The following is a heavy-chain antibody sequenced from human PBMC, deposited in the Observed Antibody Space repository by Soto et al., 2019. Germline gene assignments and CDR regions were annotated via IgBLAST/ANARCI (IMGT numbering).Heavy chain of an antibody. V-gene: IGHV3-66*01. CDR3: ARDDVLCDGGRCYGITLDV. D-gene: IGHD2-15*01. CDR1: GFTVSSKY. CDR2: IQSGGTT. J-gene: IGHJ6*04. Sequence: EVQLVESGGGLVQPGGSLRLSCAASGFTVSSKYMTWVRQAPGKGLEWVSLIQSGGTTYYADSVKGRFTISRDTSENTLHLQMDSLRVEATAVYYCARDDVLCDGGRCYGITLDVWGKGTTVTVSS.